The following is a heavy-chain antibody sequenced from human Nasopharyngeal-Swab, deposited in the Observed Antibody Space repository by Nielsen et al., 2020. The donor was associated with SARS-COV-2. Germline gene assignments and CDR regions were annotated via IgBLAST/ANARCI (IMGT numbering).Heavy chain of an antibody. V-gene: IGHV4-39*01. CDR2: IYYSGST. CDR3: ARHLSWWLVTSYYFDY. D-gene: IGHD6-19*01. Sequence: GSLRLSCTVSGGSISSSSYYWGWIRQPPGKGLEWIGSIYYSGSTYYNPSLKSRVTISVDTSKNQFSLKLSSVTAADTAVYYCARHLSWWLVTSYYFDYWGQGTLVTVPS. J-gene: IGHJ4*02. CDR1: GGSISSSSYY.